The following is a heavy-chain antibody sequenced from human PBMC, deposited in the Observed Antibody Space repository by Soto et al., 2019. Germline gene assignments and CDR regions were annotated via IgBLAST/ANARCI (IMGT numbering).Heavy chain of an antibody. CDR2: ISLYRDGT. V-gene: IGHV1-18*01. CDR3: ARVVPGAEAWFGP. J-gene: IGHJ5*02. Sequence: ASVKVSGKTSGYTFSNYGITWVRQAPGQPLEWLGWISLYRDGTNYAQKFQGRVSMTTDTSTTTAYMELRSLRSDDTAVYYCARVVPGAEAWFGPWGQGTLVTVSS. D-gene: IGHD2-2*01. CDR1: GYTFSNYG.